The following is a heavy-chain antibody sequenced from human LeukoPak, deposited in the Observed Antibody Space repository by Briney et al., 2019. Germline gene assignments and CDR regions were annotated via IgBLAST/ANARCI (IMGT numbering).Heavy chain of an antibody. J-gene: IGHJ6*03. V-gene: IGHV3-23*01. CDR2: LIDTGGST. Sequence: GGSLRLSCAASGFTFSSYAMSWVRQAPGKGLEWVSRLIDTGGSTYYAGSVKGRFTISRDNSKNTVYLQMNSLRAEDTAVYYCAKDGGQGLADYYMYDWGKGTTVTVSS. D-gene: IGHD3-3*01. CDR1: GFTFSSYA. CDR3: AKDGGQGLADYYMYD.